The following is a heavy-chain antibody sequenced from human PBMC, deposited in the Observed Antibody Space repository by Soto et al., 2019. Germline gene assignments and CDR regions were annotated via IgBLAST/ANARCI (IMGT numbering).Heavy chain of an antibody. Sequence: PGGSLRLSCAASGFIFSSYWMHWVRQAPGKGLLWVSRINSDGSSTSYADSVKGRFTISRDNAKNTLYLQMNSLRAEDTAVYYCTRDKVGARGVFDYWGQGTLVTVSS. CDR3: TRDKVGARGVFDY. J-gene: IGHJ4*02. CDR2: INSDGSST. V-gene: IGHV3-74*01. CDR1: GFIFSSYW. D-gene: IGHD1-26*01.